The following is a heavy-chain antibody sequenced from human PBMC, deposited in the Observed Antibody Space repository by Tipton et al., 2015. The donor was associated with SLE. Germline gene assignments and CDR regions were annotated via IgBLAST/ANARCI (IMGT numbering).Heavy chain of an antibody. CDR3: ARIGGTGGFHFPL. Sequence: TLSLTRTVSGGSIGSFYWTWIRQSPEKGLEWIAYVHYSGSTSYNPSLKSRVTVSIDTSKNQFSVKLTSVTAADTAMYYCARIGGTGGFHFPLWGQGTLVTVSS. J-gene: IGHJ4*02. V-gene: IGHV4-59*13. CDR2: VHYSGST. D-gene: IGHD2-8*02. CDR1: GGSIGSFY.